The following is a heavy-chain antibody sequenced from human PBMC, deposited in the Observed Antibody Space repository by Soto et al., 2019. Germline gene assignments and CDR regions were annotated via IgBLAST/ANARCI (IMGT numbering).Heavy chain of an antibody. V-gene: IGHV3-30*03. CDR1: GFSFSSNG. CDR3: AAGYYFGDY. CDR2: ISHDGRDK. J-gene: IGHJ4*02. Sequence: QVQLVESGGGVVQPGASLRLSCVTSGFSFSSNGMHWVRQAPGKGLEWVATISHDGRDKFYGDSVKGRFTISRDNSKNTLFLQMNSLRAEDTSLYYCAAGYYFGDYWGQGTLVTVSP. D-gene: IGHD3-9*01.